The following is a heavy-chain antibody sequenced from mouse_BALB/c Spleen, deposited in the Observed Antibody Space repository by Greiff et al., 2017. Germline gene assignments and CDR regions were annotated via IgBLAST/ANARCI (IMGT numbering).Heavy chain of an antibody. CDR1: GFTFSSYE. Sequence: EVKLVESGGGLVKPGGSLKLSCAASGFTFSSYEMSWVRQTPEKRLEWVAYISSGGGSTYYPDTVKGRFTISRDNAKNTLYLQMSSLKSEDTAVYYCARRSFAYWGQGTLVTVSA. CDR2: ISSGGGST. J-gene: IGHJ3*01. CDR3: ARRSFAY. V-gene: IGHV5-12-1*01.